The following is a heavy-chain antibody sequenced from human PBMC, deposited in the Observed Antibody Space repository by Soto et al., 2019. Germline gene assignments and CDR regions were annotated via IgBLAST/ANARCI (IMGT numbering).Heavy chain of an antibody. D-gene: IGHD5-18*01. CDR2: FWANGRTT. Sequence: PGGSLRLSCVASGFTFKNYGMHWVRRAPGKGLEWVADFWANGRTTYYADSVKGRFSISRGNVKNTLYLQMDSLRADDTAVYYCARDLSYGSLDFDYWGRGTLVTVSS. CDR3: ARDLSYGSLDFDY. V-gene: IGHV3-33*01. CDR1: GFTFKNYG. J-gene: IGHJ4*02.